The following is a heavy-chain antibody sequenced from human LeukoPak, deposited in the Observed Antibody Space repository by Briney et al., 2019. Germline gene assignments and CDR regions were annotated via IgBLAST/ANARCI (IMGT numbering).Heavy chain of an antibody. CDR1: GFTFSSYA. Sequence: PGGSLRLSCAASGFTFSSYAMSWVRQAPGKGLEWVSAISGSGGSTYCADSVKGRFTISRDNSKNSLYLQMNSLRAEDTALYYCAKALYGRAVAGPLGGYWGQGTLVTVSS. V-gene: IGHV3-23*01. D-gene: IGHD6-19*01. CDR2: ISGSGGST. J-gene: IGHJ4*02. CDR3: AKALYGRAVAGPLGGY.